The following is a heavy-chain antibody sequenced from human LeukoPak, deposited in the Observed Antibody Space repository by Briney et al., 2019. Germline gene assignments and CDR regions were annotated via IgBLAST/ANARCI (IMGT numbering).Heavy chain of an antibody. J-gene: IGHJ4*02. D-gene: IGHD3-22*01. CDR2: IYYSGST. V-gene: IGHV4-59*08. Sequence: SETLSLTCTVSDGSISSYSWSWIRQPPGKGLEWIGYIYYSGSTNYNPSLKSRVTMSVDTSKNQFSLTLSSVTAADTAVYYCASLSIRYDTSAYSYYFDYWGQGTLVTVSS. CDR1: DGSISSYS. CDR3: ASLSIRYDTSAYSYYFDY.